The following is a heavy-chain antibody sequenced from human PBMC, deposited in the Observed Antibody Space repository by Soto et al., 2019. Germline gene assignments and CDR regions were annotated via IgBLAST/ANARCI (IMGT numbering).Heavy chain of an antibody. J-gene: IGHJ4*02. V-gene: IGHV3-11*05. CDR1: GFTFSDYY. D-gene: IGHD3-9*01. CDR2: ISSSSSYT. Sequence: SGGSLRLSCAASGFTFSDYYMSWIRQAPGKGLEWVSYISSSSSYTNYADSVKGRFTISRGNAKNSLYLQMTSLRAEDTAVYYCARDRLRRYYDILTGYGSFDYWGQGTLVTVSS. CDR3: ARDRLRRYYDILTGYGSFDY.